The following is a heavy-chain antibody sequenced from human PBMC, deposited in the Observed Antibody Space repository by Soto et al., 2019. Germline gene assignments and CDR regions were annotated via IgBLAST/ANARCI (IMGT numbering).Heavy chain of an antibody. J-gene: IGHJ6*02. CDR1: GGSISSSRCH. CDR3: GRQPGHCDRTTCFGYYTVDV. D-gene: IGHD2-2*01. Sequence: SETLSLTCTVSGGSISSSRCHWGWIRQPPGKGLEWIASIKYSGTTFYNPSLKSRVTLSVDTSKNQFALKLSSVTAAETAVYYCGRQPGHCDRTTCFGYYTVDVWGQGTTVTVSS. V-gene: IGHV4-39*01. CDR2: IKYSGTT.